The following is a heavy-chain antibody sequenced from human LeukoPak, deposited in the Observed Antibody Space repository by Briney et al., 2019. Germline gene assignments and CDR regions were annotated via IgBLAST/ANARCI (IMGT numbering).Heavy chain of an antibody. CDR1: GFTFSSYW. CDR3: ARDHCSSTSCSRAFAFDI. CDR2: INSDGSST. Sequence: PGGSLRLSCAASGFTFSSYWMHWVRQAPGKGLVWVSRINSDGSSTSYADSVKGRFTIPRDNAKNTLYLQMNSLRAEDTAVYYCARDHCSSTSCSRAFAFDIWGQGTMVTVSS. V-gene: IGHV3-74*01. D-gene: IGHD2-2*01. J-gene: IGHJ3*02.